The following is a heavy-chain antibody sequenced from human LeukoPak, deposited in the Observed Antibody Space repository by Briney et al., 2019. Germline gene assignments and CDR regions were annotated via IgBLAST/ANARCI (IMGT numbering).Heavy chain of an antibody. CDR3: AKLSVHYDFWSGADAFDI. J-gene: IGHJ3*02. Sequence: GGSLRLSCAASGFTFSSYGMHWVRQAPGKGLEGVAFIRYDGSNKYYADSVKGRFTISRDNSKNTLYLQMNSLRAEDTAVYYCAKLSVHYDFWSGADAFDIWGQGTMVTVSS. CDR2: IRYDGSNK. D-gene: IGHD3-3*01. V-gene: IGHV3-30*02. CDR1: GFTFSSYG.